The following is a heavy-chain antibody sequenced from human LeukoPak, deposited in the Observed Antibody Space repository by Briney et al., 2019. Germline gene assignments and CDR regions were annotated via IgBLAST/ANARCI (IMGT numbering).Heavy chain of an antibody. D-gene: IGHD6-6*01. CDR3: ARSRTGSSSFDY. V-gene: IGHV4-59*01. CDR1: GGSISSYY. Sequence: ASETLSLTCTVSGGSISSYYWSWIRQPPGKGLEWIGYIYYSGSTNYNPSLKSRVTISVDTSKNQFSLKLSSVTAADTALYYCARSRTGSSSFDYWGQGTLVTVSS. J-gene: IGHJ4*02. CDR2: IYYSGST.